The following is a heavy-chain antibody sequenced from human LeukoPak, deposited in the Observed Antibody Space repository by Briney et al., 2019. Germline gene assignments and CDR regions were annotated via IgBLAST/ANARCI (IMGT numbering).Heavy chain of an antibody. CDR2: IYYNGDT. D-gene: IGHD1-14*01. CDR3: ARTPAAFDI. J-gene: IGHJ3*02. CDR1: GGSISSHY. Sequence: SGTLSLICTVSGGSISSHYWSWIRQPPGKGLEWIGYIYYNGDTKYNPSLKSRVTISVDTSKSQFSLKLSSVTAADTAVYYCARTPAAFDIWGQGRMVTVSS. V-gene: IGHV4-59*11.